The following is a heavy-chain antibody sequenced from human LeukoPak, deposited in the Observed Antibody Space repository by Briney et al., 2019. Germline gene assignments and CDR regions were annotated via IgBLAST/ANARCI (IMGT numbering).Heavy chain of an antibody. V-gene: IGHV4-34*01. Sequence: SETLSLTCAVYGGSFSGYSWSWIRQPPGMGLEWVGQSNHTGGTYYNPSLKSRVTISVDTSKNQFSLKLSSVTAADTAVYYCARRIVVVAATLEYFDYWGQGTLVTVSS. J-gene: IGHJ4*02. D-gene: IGHD2-15*01. CDR2: SNHTGGT. CDR3: ARRIVVVAATLEYFDY. CDR1: GGSFSGYS.